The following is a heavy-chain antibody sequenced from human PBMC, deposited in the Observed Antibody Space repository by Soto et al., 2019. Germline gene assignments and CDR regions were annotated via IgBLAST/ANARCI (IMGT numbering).Heavy chain of an antibody. V-gene: IGHV4-59*01. J-gene: IGHJ4*02. CDR1: GVSISSYY. CDR2: IYNSGTT. CDR3: ARAPTLYYFDY. Sequence: TSETLSLTCTVSGVSISSYYWSWIRQPPGKGLEWIGYIYNSGTTDYNPSLKSRVTISVDTSKHQFSLNLNSVTAADTAVYYCARAPTLYYFDYWGQGTLVTVSS.